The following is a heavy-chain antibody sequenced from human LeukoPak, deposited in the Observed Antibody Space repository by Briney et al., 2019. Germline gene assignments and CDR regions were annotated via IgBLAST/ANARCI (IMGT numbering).Heavy chain of an antibody. CDR2: IYYSGST. V-gene: IGHV4-39*07. CDR3: ARALVGSSSGYFYYYMDV. J-gene: IGHJ6*03. CDR1: GGSISSSSYF. D-gene: IGHD6-6*01. Sequence: SEALSLTCTVSGGSISSSSYFWGWIRQPPGKGLEWIGSIYYSGSTYYNPSLKSRVTISVDTSKNQFSLNLSSVTAADTAVYYCARALVGSSSGYFYYYMDVWGKGTTVTVSS.